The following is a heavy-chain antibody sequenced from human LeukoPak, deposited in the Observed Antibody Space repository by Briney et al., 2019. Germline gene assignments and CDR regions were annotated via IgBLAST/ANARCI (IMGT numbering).Heavy chain of an antibody. V-gene: IGHV4-61*02. J-gene: IGHJ4*02. Sequence: PSQTLSLTCTVSGGSISSGSYYWSWIRQPAGKGLEWIGRIYTSGSTNYNPSLKSRVTISVDTSKNQFSLKLSSVTAADTAVYYCARSMTMYYYDSSGYYYFDYWGQGTLVTVS. CDR2: IYTSGST. CDR1: GGSISSGSYY. CDR3: ARSMTMYYYDSSGYYYFDY. D-gene: IGHD3-22*01.